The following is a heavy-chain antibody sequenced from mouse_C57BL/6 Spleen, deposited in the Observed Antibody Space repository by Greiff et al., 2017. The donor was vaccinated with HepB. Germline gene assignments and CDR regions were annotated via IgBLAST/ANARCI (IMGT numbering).Heavy chain of an antibody. CDR2: IRSKSNNYAT. J-gene: IGHJ4*01. CDR1: GFSFNTYA. D-gene: IGHD1-1*01. CDR3: VRQRDYGSSSGAMDY. Sequence: EVMLVESGGGLVQPKGSLKLSCAASGFSFNTYAMNWVRQAPGKGLEWVARIRSKSNNYATYYADSVKDRFTISRDDSESMLYLQMNNLKTEDTAMYYCVRQRDYGSSSGAMDYWGQGTSVTVSS. V-gene: IGHV10-1*01.